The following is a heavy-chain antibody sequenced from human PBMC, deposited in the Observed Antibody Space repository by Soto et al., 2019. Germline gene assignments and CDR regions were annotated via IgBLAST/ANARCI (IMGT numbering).Heavy chain of an antibody. J-gene: IGHJ5*02. V-gene: IGHV4-30-2*01. CDR2: IYQSGST. D-gene: IGHD3-16*01. CDR3: ARVGGINWFDP. Sequence: PSETLSLTCAVSGGSISSGGYSWSWIRQPPGKGLEWIGYIYQSGSTYYNPSLKSRVTISVDTSKNLFSLKLSSVTAADTAVYYCARVGGINWFDPWGQGTLVTVSS. CDR1: GGSISSGGYS.